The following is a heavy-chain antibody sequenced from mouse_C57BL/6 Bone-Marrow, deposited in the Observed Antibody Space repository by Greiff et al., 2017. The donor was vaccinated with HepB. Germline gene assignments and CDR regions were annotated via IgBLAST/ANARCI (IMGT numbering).Heavy chain of an antibody. CDR2: IDPENGDT. CDR3: TSLLGFAY. V-gene: IGHV14-4*01. Sequence: EVQLQQSGAELVRPGASVKLSCTASGFNIKDDYMHWVKQRPEQGLEWIGWIDPENGDTDYASKFQGKATITADTSSNTAYLQLSSLTSEDTAVYYCTSLLGFAYWGQGTLVTVSA. CDR1: GFNIKDDY. J-gene: IGHJ3*01. D-gene: IGHD1-1*01.